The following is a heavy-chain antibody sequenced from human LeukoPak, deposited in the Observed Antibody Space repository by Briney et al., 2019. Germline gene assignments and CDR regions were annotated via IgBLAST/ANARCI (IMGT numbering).Heavy chain of an antibody. J-gene: IGHJ4*02. CDR1: GFTFSSYA. Sequence: PGGSLRPSCAASGFTFSSYAMSWVRQAPGKGLEWVSLISGSGGSTYYADSVKGRFTISRDNSMNTLYLQMNSLTAEDTAVYYCAKDRHGYNYGFFDYWGQGTLVTVSS. V-gene: IGHV3-23*01. CDR3: AKDRHGYNYGFFDY. D-gene: IGHD5-18*01. CDR2: ISGSGGST.